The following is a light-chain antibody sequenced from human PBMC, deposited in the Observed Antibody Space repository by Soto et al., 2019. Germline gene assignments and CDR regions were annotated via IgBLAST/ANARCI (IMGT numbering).Light chain of an antibody. V-gene: IGLV2-14*01. CDR3: SSYTSSSLYV. CDR1: SSDIGNYNY. CDR2: EVR. Sequence: QSALTQPASVSGSPGQSITISCTGTSSDIGNYNYVSWYQQHPGKAPKLMIYEVRNRPSGVSNRFSGSKSGNTASLTISGLQAEDEAAYYCSSYTSSSLYVFATGTKLTVL. J-gene: IGLJ1*01.